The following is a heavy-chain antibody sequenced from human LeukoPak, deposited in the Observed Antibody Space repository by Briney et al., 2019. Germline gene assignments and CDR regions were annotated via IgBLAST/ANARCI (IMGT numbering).Heavy chain of an antibody. J-gene: IGHJ4*02. V-gene: IGHV4-59*11. D-gene: IGHD5-18*01. CDR1: GDSITTHP. Sequence: PSETLSLTCTVSGDSITTHPWSWVRQTSGKGLDYIGFIDSNGNTNYNPSLKTRVIISSDTSTNQISLTLNSVAAADTAVYYCSRLAKCDGNSYSFDLWGQGMLVTVSS. CDR3: SRLAKCDGNSYSFDL. CDR2: IDSNGNT.